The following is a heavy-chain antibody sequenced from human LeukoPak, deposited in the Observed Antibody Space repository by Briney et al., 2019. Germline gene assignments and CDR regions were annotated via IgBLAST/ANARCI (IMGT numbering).Heavy chain of an antibody. CDR3: ARGEWLRADYYYYYLDV. D-gene: IGHD5-12*01. CDR2: IYTSGST. CDR1: GGTISRYY. Sequence: SETLSLTCTVSGGTISRYYWSWIRQPAGKGLEWIGRIYTSGSTNFNPSLKSRVSMSIDTSKNQFSLKLTSVTAADTAVYFCARGEWLRADYYYYYLDVWGKGTTVTVSS. V-gene: IGHV4-4*07. J-gene: IGHJ6*03.